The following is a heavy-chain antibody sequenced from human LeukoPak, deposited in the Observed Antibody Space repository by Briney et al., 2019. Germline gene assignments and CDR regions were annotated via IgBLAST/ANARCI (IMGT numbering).Heavy chain of an antibody. Sequence: GGSLRLSCAASGFTFRSYSMNWVRQAPGTGLEWVSSISSSSSYIYYADSVKGRFTISRDNAKNSLYLQMNSLRAEDTAVYYCARAPTVSNYYGMDVWGQGTTVTVSS. D-gene: IGHD4-17*01. CDR3: ARAPTVSNYYGMDV. CDR1: GFTFRSYS. V-gene: IGHV3-21*01. CDR2: ISSSSSYI. J-gene: IGHJ6*02.